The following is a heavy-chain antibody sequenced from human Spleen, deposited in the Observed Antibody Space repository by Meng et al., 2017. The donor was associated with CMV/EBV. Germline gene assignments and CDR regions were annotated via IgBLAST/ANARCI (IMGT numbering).Heavy chain of an antibody. Sequence: ASVKVSCKASGYTFTGYYMHWVRQATGQGLEWMGWMNPNSGNTGYAQKFQGRVTITRNTSISTAYMELSSLRSEDTAVYYCARGRDIAARPTWDWFDPRGQGTLVTVSS. V-gene: IGHV1-8*03. CDR1: GYTFTGYY. J-gene: IGHJ5*02. CDR3: ARGRDIAARPTWDWFDP. D-gene: IGHD6-13*01. CDR2: MNPNSGNT.